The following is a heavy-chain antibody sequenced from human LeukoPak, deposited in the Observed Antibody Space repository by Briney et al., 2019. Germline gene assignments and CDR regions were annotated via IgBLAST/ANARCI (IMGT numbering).Heavy chain of an antibody. CDR3: ARGDYPSSTASLNWFDP. V-gene: IGHV4-31*03. CDR1: GGSTSSGGYY. Sequence: PSETLSLTCTVSGGSTSSGGYYWSRIRQHPGKGLEWIGYIYYSGSTYYNPSLKSRVTISVDTSKNQFSLKLSSVTAADTAVYYCARGDYPSSTASLNWFDPWGQGTLVTVSS. J-gene: IGHJ5*02. D-gene: IGHD4-17*01. CDR2: IYYSGST.